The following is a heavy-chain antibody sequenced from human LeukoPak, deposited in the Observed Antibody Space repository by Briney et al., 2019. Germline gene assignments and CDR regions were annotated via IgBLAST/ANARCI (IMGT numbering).Heavy chain of an antibody. CDR1: GGSISSSSYY. V-gene: IGHV4-39*07. CDR2: INHSGST. J-gene: IGHJ6*03. D-gene: IGHD6-13*01. CDR3: ARGRVRRYSSSWYPTYYYYMDV. Sequence: SETLSLTCTVSGGSISSSSYYWSWIRQPPGKGLEWIGEINHSGSTNYNPSLKSRVTISVDTSKNQFSLKLSSVTAADTAVYYCARGRVRRYSSSWYPTYYYYMDVWGKGTTVTVSS.